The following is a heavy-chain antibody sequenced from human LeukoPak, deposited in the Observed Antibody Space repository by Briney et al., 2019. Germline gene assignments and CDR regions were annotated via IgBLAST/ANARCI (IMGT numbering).Heavy chain of an antibody. J-gene: IGHJ5*02. CDR1: GGSFSGYY. V-gene: IGHV4-34*01. CDR2: INHSGST. D-gene: IGHD2-15*01. Sequence: SETLSLTCAVYGGSFSGYYWSWIRQPPGKGLEWIGEINHSGSTNYNPSLKSRVTISVDTSKNQFSLKLSSVTAADTAVYYCARALRMREAATVYEYNWFDPWGQGTLVTVSP. CDR3: ARALRMREAATVYEYNWFDP.